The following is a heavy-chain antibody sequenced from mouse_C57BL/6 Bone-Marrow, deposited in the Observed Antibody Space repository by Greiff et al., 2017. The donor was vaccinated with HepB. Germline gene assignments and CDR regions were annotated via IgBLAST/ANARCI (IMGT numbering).Heavy chain of an antibody. D-gene: IGHD2-4*01. CDR1: GFTFSSYT. Sequence: EVKLMESGGGLVKPGGSLKLSCAASGFTFSSYTMSWVRQTPEKRLEWVATISGGGGNTYYPDSVKGRFTISRDNAKNTLYLQMSSLRSEDTALYDCASGYYDYTWFAYWGQGTLVTVSA. J-gene: IGHJ3*01. V-gene: IGHV5-9*01. CDR3: ASGYYDYTWFAY. CDR2: ISGGGGNT.